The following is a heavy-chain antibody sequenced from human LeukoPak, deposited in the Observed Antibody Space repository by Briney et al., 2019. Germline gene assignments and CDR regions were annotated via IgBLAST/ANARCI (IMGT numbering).Heavy chain of an antibody. V-gene: IGHV3-7*01. CDR3: ARDGGEVITTGDAFDI. J-gene: IGHJ3*02. Sequence: PGGSLRLSCAASGFTFSSYWMSWVRLAPGKGLEWVANIRHDGSEKYYLDSVKGRFTISRDNSKNTLYLQMNSLRAEDTAVYYCARDGGEVITTGDAFDIWGQGTMVTVSS. D-gene: IGHD3-22*01. CDR2: IRHDGSEK. CDR1: GFTFSSYW.